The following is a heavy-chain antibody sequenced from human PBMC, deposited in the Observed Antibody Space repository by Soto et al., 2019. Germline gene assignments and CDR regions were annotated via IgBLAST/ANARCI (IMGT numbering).Heavy chain of an antibody. CDR3: ARDRRIYYDFWSGHYGMDV. CDR1: GGTFSSYA. D-gene: IGHD3-3*01. CDR2: ITPIFGTA. Sequence: SVKVSCKASGGTFSSYAISWVRQAPGQGLEWMGGITPIFGTANYAQKFQGRVTITADKSTSTAYMELSSLRSEDTAVYYCARDRRIYYDFWSGHYGMDVWGQGTTVTVSS. J-gene: IGHJ6*02. V-gene: IGHV1-69*06.